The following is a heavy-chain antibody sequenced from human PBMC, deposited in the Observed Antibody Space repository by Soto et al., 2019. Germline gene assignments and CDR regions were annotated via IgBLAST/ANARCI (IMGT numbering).Heavy chain of an antibody. CDR3: AREGLNKYNEYYFDY. CDR2: ISGSGNYT. Sequence: GGSLRLSCAASGFTFSTYSMNWVRQAPGKGLEWVSSISGSGNYTHYADFLRGRFTISRDNAKTSLYLQMNSLRAEDTAVYYCAREGLNKYNEYYFDYWGQGTVVTVSS. J-gene: IGHJ4*02. D-gene: IGHD1-1*01. V-gene: IGHV3-21*01. CDR1: GFTFSTYS.